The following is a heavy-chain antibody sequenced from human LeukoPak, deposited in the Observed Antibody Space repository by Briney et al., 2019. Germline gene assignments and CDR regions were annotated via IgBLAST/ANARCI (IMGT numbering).Heavy chain of an antibody. CDR2: IRYDGSNK. V-gene: IGHV3-30*02. CDR1: GFTFSSHG. CDR3: AKDHCTNGVCYNDY. D-gene: IGHD2-8*01. Sequence: GGSLRLSCAASGFTFSSHGMHWVRQAPGKGLEWVAFIRYDGSNKYYADSVKGRFTISRDNSKNTLYLQMNSLRAEDTAVYYCAKDHCTNGVCYNDYWGQGTLVTASS. J-gene: IGHJ4*02.